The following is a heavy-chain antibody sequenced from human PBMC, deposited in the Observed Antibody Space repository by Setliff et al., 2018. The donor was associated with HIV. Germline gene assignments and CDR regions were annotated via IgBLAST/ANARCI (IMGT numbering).Heavy chain of an antibody. V-gene: IGHV1-18*01. CDR3: ARELPDSSSWVDY. J-gene: IGHJ4*02. CDR1: GYTFSNYG. D-gene: IGHD6-13*01. Sequence: GASVKVSCKASGYTFSNYGISWVRQAPGQGLEWMGWISAYNDNTHYARKLQGRVTMTTDTSTNTAYMELRSLRSDDTAVYHCARELPDSSSWVDYWGQGTLVTVSS. CDR2: ISAYNDNT.